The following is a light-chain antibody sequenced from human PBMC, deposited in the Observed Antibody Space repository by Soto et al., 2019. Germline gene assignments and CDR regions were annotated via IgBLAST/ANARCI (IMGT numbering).Light chain of an antibody. CDR3: SSYTSSSSPYV. CDR2: DVS. J-gene: IGLJ1*01. Sequence: QSALTQPASVSGSPGQSITISCTGTSSDVGGCNYVSWYQQHPGKAPKLMIYDVSNRPSGVSNRFSGSKSGTTASLTITGLQADDEADYYCSSYTSSSSPYVFGTGTKLTVL. V-gene: IGLV2-14*01. CDR1: SSDVGGCNY.